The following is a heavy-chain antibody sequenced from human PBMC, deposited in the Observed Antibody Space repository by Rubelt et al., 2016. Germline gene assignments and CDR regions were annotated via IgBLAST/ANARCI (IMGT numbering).Heavy chain of an antibody. CDR3: AGAPFRTGTTYYFDY. J-gene: IGHJ4*03. CDR2: IYYSGST. CDR1: CGSISSSSYY. V-gene: IGHV4-39*07. Sequence: QLQLQESGPGLVQPSETLSLTCTVSCGSISSSSYYWGWIRQPPGKGLEWIGSIYYSGSTYYNPSLKSRVTISGGTSKNQFSLKRSAETAADTVVYYCAGAPFRTGTTYYFDYWGQGTTVTVSS. D-gene: IGHD1-1*01.